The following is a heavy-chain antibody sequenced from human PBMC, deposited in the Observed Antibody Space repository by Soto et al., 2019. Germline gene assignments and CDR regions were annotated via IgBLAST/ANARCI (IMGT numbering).Heavy chain of an antibody. CDR3: ASEGLIVLVPDAMPEGY. V-gene: IGHV3-30-3*01. J-gene: IGHJ4*02. D-gene: IGHD2-2*01. CDR2: ISYDGSNK. CDR1: GFTFSSYA. Sequence: PGGSLRLSCAASGFTFSSYAMHWVRQAPGKGLEWVAVISYDGSNKYYADSVKGRFTISRDNSKNTLYLQMNSLRAEDTAVYYCASEGLIVLVPDAMPEGYWGQGT.